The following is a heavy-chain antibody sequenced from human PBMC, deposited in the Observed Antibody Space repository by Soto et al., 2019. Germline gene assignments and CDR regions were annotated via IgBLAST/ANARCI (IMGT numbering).Heavy chain of an antibody. Sequence: PGGSLRLSCAASGFIFSNYVMSWVRQAPGKGLEWVSGISISGANIYYADSVKGRFTISRDDSKNTLYLQMNSLRAEDTAVYYCAKLISNSGWPLDYWGQGTLVTVS. CDR2: ISISGANI. J-gene: IGHJ4*02. CDR1: GFIFSNYV. D-gene: IGHD6-19*01. V-gene: IGHV3-23*01. CDR3: AKLISNSGWPLDY.